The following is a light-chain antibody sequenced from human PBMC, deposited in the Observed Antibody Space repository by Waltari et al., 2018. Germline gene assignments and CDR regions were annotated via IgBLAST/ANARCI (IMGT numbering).Light chain of an antibody. CDR3: QQFHRTPLT. J-gene: IGKJ4*01. CDR2: WAA. CDR1: QSLFDTINKKNN. Sequence: DILMTQSPESLTVSLGERDTINCKSSQSLFDTINKKNNLDWYQKKAGQPPQLLIYWAATRESGVPGRFGGSVSGTDFTPTIDIRQADDVAIYYFQQFHRTPLTFCGGTKVEIK. V-gene: IGKV4-1*01.